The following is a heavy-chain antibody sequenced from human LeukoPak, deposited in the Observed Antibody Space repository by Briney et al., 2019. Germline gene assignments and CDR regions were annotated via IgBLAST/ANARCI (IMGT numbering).Heavy chain of an antibody. Sequence: GGSLRLSCAASGFTFSSYGMHWVRQAPGKGLDWVAVISYDRSNKYYADSVKGRFTISRDNSKNTLYLQMNSLRGEDTAVYYCAKTPGAINYYFDYWGQGTLVTVSS. CDR3: AKTPGAINYYFDY. CDR2: ISYDRSNK. J-gene: IGHJ4*02. V-gene: IGHV3-30*18. CDR1: GFTFSSYG. D-gene: IGHD2-2*01.